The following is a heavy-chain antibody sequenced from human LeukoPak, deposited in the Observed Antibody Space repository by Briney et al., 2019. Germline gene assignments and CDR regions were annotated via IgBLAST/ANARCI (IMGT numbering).Heavy chain of an antibody. CDR3: ARGYSSSWYSGTEH. CDR1: GYTFTSYA. V-gene: IGHV7-4-1*02. CDR2: INTNTGNP. Sequence: GASVKVSCKASGYTFTSYAMNWVRQAPGQGLEWMGWINTNTGNPTYAQGFTGRFAFSLDTSVSTAYLQISSLKAEDTAVYYCARGYSSSWYSGTEHWGQGTLVTVSS. J-gene: IGHJ1*01. D-gene: IGHD6-13*01.